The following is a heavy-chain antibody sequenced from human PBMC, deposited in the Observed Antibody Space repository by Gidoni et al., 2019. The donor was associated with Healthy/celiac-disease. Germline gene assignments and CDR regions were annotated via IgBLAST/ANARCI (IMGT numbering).Heavy chain of an antibody. CDR3: ARGYDFWSGLHKPLSFDY. CDR2: INHSGST. D-gene: IGHD3-3*01. J-gene: IGHJ4*02. V-gene: IGHV4-34*01. Sequence: QVQLQQWGAGLLKPSETLSLTCAVYGGSFSGSDGSWIRRPPGKGLEWIGEINHSGSTNYNPSLQSRVTISVDTSKNQFSLKLSSVTAADTAVYYCARGYDFWSGLHKPLSFDYWGQGTLVTVSS. CDR1: GGSFSGSD.